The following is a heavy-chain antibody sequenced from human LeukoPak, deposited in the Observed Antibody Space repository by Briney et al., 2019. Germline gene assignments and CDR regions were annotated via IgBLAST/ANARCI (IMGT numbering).Heavy chain of an antibody. CDR3: AKWTTRLEY. Sequence: SETLSLTCTVSGGSIISHWWSWVRQPAGKGLQWIGRISGSGSTNYNPSLQSRVTMSVDTSKNQFSLNLISVTAADTAVHYCAKWTTRLEYWGQGTLVTVSS. J-gene: IGHJ4*02. V-gene: IGHV4-4*07. CDR2: ISGSGST. D-gene: IGHD4-17*01. CDR1: GGSIISHW.